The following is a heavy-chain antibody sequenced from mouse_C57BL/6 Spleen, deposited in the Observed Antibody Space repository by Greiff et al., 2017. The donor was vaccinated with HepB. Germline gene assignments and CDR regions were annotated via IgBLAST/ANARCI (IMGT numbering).Heavy chain of an antibody. D-gene: IGHD2-3*01. CDR1: GFTFSSYG. Sequence: EVKLEESGGDLVKPGGSLKLSCAASGFTFSSYGMSWVRQTPDKRLEWVATISSGGSYTYYPDSVKGRFTISRDNAKNTLYLQMSSLKSEDTAMYYCARRGDGYPYWYFDVWGTGTTVTVSS. CDR2: ISSGGSYT. CDR3: ARRGDGYPYWYFDV. J-gene: IGHJ1*03. V-gene: IGHV5-6*02.